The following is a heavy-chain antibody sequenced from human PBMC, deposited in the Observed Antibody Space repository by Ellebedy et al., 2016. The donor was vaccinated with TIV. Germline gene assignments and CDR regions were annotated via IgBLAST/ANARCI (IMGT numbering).Heavy chain of an antibody. V-gene: IGHV3-74*01. J-gene: IGHJ2*01. Sequence: GESLKISCAAPGFTFTQYWLHWVRQAPGKGPVWVSRINSDGSSTTYADSVKGRFTISRDNAKNTLYLQMNSLRAEDTAVYYCARAGSSGWEAYFDPWGRGTLVTVSS. CDR3: ARAGSSGWEAYFDP. CDR1: GFTFTQYW. CDR2: INSDGSST. D-gene: IGHD6-19*01.